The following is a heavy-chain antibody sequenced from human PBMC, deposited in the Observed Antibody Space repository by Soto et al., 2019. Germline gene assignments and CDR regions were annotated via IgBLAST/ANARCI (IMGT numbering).Heavy chain of an antibody. V-gene: IGHV4-59*08. CDR2: IHYSGST. CDR1: GGSISSFY. D-gene: IGHD6-13*01. Sequence: SETLSLTCTVSGGSISSFYWSWIRQPPGKGLEWIGYIHYSGSTNYNPSLKSRVTISVDTSKNQFSLKLSSVTAADTAVYYCARRYSSSFDYWGQGTLVTVSS. J-gene: IGHJ4*02. CDR3: ARRYSSSFDY.